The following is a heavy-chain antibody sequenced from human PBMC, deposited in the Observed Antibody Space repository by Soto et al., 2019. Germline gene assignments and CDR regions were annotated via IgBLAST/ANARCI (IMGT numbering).Heavy chain of an antibody. CDR2: INHSGST. Sequence: PSETLSLTCAVYGGSFSGYYWSWIRQPPGKGLEWIGEINHSGSTNYNPSLKSRVTISVDTSKNRFSLKLSSVTAADTAVYYCARGGSGSYPSVVPNGMDVWGQGTTVTVSS. CDR1: GGSFSGYY. CDR3: ARGGSGSYPSVVPNGMDV. D-gene: IGHD3-10*01. J-gene: IGHJ6*02. V-gene: IGHV4-34*01.